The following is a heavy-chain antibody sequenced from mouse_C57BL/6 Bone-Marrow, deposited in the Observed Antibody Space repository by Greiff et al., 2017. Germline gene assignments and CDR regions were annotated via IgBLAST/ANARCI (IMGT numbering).Heavy chain of an antibody. V-gene: IGHV1-64*01. D-gene: IGHD1-1*01. J-gene: IGHJ2*01. CDR2: IHPNSGST. CDR3: ARVTTRFYYFDC. Sequence: QVQLKQPGAELVKPGASVMLSCKASGYTFTSYGMHWVKQRPGQGLEWIGMIHPNSGSTNYNEKFKSKATLTVDKSSSTAYMQLSSLTSEDSAVYYCARVTTRFYYFDCWGQGTTLTVSA. CDR1: GYTFTSYG.